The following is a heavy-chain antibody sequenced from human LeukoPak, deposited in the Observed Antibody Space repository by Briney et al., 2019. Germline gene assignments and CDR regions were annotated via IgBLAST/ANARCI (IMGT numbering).Heavy chain of an antibody. CDR3: AKCITVAGTSENNWFDP. CDR2: ISGSGGST. Sequence: GGSLRLSCAASGFTFSSCAMSWVRQAPEKGLEWVSAISGSGGSTYYADSVKGRFTISRDNSMNTLYLQMNSLRAEDTAVYYCAKCITVAGTSENNWFDPWGQGTLVSVSS. D-gene: IGHD6-19*01. V-gene: IGHV3-23*01. J-gene: IGHJ5*02. CDR1: GFTFSSCA.